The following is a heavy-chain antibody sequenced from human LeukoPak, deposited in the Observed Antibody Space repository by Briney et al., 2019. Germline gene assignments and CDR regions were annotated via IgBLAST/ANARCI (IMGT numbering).Heavy chain of an antibody. CDR3: ARVWGAIDY. V-gene: IGHV1-8*01. J-gene: IGHJ4*02. CDR1: GYTFTNYD. D-gene: IGHD1-26*01. CDR2: MNPKSGNT. Sequence: ASVKVSCKTSGYTFTNYDINWVRQATGQGLEWMGWMNPKSGNTGSAQRFQGRVTMTRDTSISTAYMELISLRPEDTAVYYCARVWGAIDYWGQGTLVTVSS.